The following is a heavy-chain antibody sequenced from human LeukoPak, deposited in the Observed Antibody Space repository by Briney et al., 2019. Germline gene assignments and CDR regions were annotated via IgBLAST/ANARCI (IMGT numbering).Heavy chain of an antibody. Sequence: PGGSLRLSCAASGFTVSSNYMSWVRQAPGKGLEWVSLIYSGGVTYYADSVKGRFIISRDNSKNTLFLQINSLRAEDTAVYYCARAPSGWSDYWYFGLWGRGTLVTVSS. V-gene: IGHV3-53*01. CDR1: GFTVSSNY. D-gene: IGHD6-19*01. CDR3: ARAPSGWSDYWYFGL. J-gene: IGHJ2*01. CDR2: IYSGGVT.